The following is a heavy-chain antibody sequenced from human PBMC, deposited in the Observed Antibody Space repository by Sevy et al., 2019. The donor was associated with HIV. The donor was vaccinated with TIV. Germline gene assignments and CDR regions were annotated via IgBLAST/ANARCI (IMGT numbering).Heavy chain of an antibody. J-gene: IGHJ3*02. D-gene: IGHD2-2*01. CDR2: INPSGGST. CDR1: GYTFTSYY. Sequence: ASVKVSCKASGYTFTSYYMHCVRQAPGQGLEWMGIINPSGGSTSYAQKFQGRVTMTRDTSTSTVYMELSSLRSEDTAVYYCARDYGYCSSTSCSRTDDAFDIWGQGTMVTVSS. CDR3: ARDYGYCSSTSCSRTDDAFDI. V-gene: IGHV1-46*01.